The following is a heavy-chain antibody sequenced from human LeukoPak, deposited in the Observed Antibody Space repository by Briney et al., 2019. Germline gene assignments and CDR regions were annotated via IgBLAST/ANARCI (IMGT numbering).Heavy chain of an antibody. CDR3: ARDHYYDSSGYDPTFDY. CDR1: GDSISNYY. Sequence: SETLSLTCTVSGDSISNYYWSWIRQPAGKRLEWIGLIHSSGSSNYNPSLKSRVTMSVDTSKNQFSLKPSSVTAADTAVYYCARDHYYDSSGYDPTFDYWGQGTLVTVSS. CDR2: IHSSGSS. V-gene: IGHV4-4*07. J-gene: IGHJ4*02. D-gene: IGHD3-22*01.